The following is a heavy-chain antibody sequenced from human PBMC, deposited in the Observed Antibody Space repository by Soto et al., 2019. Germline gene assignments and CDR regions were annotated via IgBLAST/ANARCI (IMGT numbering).Heavy chain of an antibody. CDR3: ASVAGYCSGPSIDS. J-gene: IGHJ5*01. Sequence: PGGSLRLSCAASGFTFSSYWMSWVRQAPGKGLEWVANIKQDASEKYYVDSVKGRFTISRDNAKNSLYLEMNSLRAEDTAVYYCASVAGYCSGPSIDSWGQGTLVTVSS. CDR1: GFTFSSYW. CDR2: IKQDASEK. V-gene: IGHV3-7*01. D-gene: IGHD6-19*01.